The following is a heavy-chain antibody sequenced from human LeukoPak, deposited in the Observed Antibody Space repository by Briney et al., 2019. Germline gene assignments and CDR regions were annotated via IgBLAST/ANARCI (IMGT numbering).Heavy chain of an antibody. V-gene: IGHV4-59*01. D-gene: IGHD6-19*01. J-gene: IGHJ3*02. CDR3: ARDFGRAVAEDAFDI. CDR1: GGSISSCY. CDR2: IYYSGST. Sequence: SETLSLTCTVSGGSISSCYWSWIRQPPGKGLEWIGYIYYSGSTNYNPSLKSRVTISVDTSKNQFSLKLSSVTAADTAVYYCARDFGRAVAEDAFDIWGQGTMVTVSS.